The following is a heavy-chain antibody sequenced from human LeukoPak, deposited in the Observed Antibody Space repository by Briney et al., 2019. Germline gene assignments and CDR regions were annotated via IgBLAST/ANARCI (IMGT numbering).Heavy chain of an antibody. CDR1: GGAISTYY. J-gene: IGHJ4*02. Sequence: SETLSLTCTVSGGAISTYYWTWIRQPPGKELEWIGYVYYSGSINSNPSLNTRVTMSVDMSKNHFSLNLNSVTAADTAVYYCARAGGYNTNALDSWGPGTLVTVSS. CDR3: ARAGGYNTNALDS. D-gene: IGHD2-8*01. V-gene: IGHV4-59*08. CDR2: VYYSGSI.